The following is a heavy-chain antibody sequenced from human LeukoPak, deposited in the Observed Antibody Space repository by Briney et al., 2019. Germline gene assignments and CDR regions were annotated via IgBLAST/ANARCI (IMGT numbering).Heavy chain of an antibody. J-gene: IGHJ4*02. D-gene: IGHD5/OR15-5a*01. Sequence: ASVKVSCKASGYTFTGYYLHWVRQAPGQGLEWMGWINPNSGGTNYAQKFQGGVTMTRDTSIGTAYMELSSLRSEDTAVYYCAGSFYDLLVYFDYWGQGTLVTVSS. CDR1: GYTFTGYY. CDR2: INPNSGGT. CDR3: AGSFYDLLVYFDY. V-gene: IGHV1-2*02.